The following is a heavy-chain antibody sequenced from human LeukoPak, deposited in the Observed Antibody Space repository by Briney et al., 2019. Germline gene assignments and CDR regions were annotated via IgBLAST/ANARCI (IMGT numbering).Heavy chain of an antibody. CDR3: ARKNDFEI. J-gene: IGHJ3*02. D-gene: IGHD2/OR15-2a*01. V-gene: IGHV4-59*01. Sequence: SETLSFTCTVSGGSITSDHWNXIRQAPGKGLEWXRCIYYSGXXYYNPSLKSRXTIXXXXSNNLFSLRRTSVTAADTVVYYCARKNDFEIWGQGTLVTVSS. CDR1: GGSITSDH. CDR2: IYYSGXX.